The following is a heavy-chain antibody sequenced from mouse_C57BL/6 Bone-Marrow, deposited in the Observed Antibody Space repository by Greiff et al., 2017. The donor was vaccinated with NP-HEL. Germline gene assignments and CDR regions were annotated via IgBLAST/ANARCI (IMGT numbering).Heavy chain of an antibody. CDR3: ARRTTVVGGYYFDY. CDR2: INPNNGGT. D-gene: IGHD1-1*01. CDR1: GYTFTDYY. Sequence: VHVKQSGPELVKPGASVKISCKASGYTFTDYYMNWVKQSHGKSLEWIGDINPNNGGTSYNQKFKGKATLTVDKSSSTAYMELRSLTSEDSAVYYCARRTTVVGGYYFDYWGQGTTLTVSS. J-gene: IGHJ2*01. V-gene: IGHV1-26*01.